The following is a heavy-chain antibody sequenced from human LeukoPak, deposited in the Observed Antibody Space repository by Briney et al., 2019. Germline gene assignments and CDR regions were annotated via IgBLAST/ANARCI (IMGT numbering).Heavy chain of an antibody. D-gene: IGHD2-2*01. CDR2: ISSNGGST. V-gene: IGHV3-64D*06. J-gene: IGHJ4*02. Sequence: GGSLRLSCSASGFTFSSYAMHWVRQAPGKGLEYVSAISSNGGSTYYADSVKGRFTISRDNSKNTLYLQMSSLRAEDTAVYYCVKSCSRTSCYYRPLDYWGQGTLVTVSS. CDR1: GFTFSSYA. CDR3: VKSCSRTSCYYRPLDY.